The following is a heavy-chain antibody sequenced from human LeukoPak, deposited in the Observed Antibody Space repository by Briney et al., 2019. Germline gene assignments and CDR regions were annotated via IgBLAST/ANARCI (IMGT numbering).Heavy chain of an antibody. D-gene: IGHD1-26*01. CDR3: ARDGVIVGATGAFDI. V-gene: IGHV4-59*01. Sequence: SETLSLTCTVSGGSISSYYWSWIRQPPGKGLEWIGYIYYSGSTNYNPSLKNRVTISRDTSKNHFSLKLRSVTAADTAVYYCARDGVIVGATGAFDIWGQGTMVTVSS. CDR1: GGSISSYY. J-gene: IGHJ3*02. CDR2: IYYSGST.